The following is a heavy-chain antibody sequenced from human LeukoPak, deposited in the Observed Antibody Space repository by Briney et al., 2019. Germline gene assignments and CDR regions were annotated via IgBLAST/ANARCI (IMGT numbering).Heavy chain of an antibody. V-gene: IGHV3-30*18. Sequence: PGGPLRLSCAASGVTFSSYGIYWVRQAPGKALERVAVILYDGSYKFYADSVKDRFTISRDSSSNTLDLQMNSLRAEDTALYYCAKDPFDCWGQGTLVTVAS. CDR3: AKDPFDC. J-gene: IGHJ4*02. CDR2: ILYDGSYK. CDR1: GVTFSSYG.